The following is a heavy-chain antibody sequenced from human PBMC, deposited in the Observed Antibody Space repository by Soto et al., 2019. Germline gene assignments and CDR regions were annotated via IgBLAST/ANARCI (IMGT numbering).Heavy chain of an antibody. CDR1: GFTFSSYG. J-gene: IGHJ4*02. Sequence: GGSLRLSCAASGFTFSSYGMHWVRQAPGKGLEWVAVIWYDGSNKYYADSVKGRFTISRDNSKNTLYLQMNSLRAEDTAVYYCARDGRSGYEGTLYWGQGTLVTVSS. CDR2: IWYDGSNK. D-gene: IGHD5-12*01. V-gene: IGHV3-33*01. CDR3: ARDGRSGYEGTLY.